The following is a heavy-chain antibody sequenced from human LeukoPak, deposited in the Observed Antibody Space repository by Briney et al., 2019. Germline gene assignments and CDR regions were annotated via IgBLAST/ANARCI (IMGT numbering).Heavy chain of an antibody. D-gene: IGHD2-8*01. CDR3: ARGDYNNGAGYLDH. V-gene: IGHV4-30-4*01. Sequence: SQTLSLTCTVSGCSIFSGDYYWNWIRQPPGKGLEWIGYIYYNGITYYNPSLESRVTISVDTSKNQFSLKLSSVTAADTAVYYCARGDYNNGAGYLDHWGQGTLVPVSS. CDR1: GCSIFSGDYY. CDR2: IYYNGIT. J-gene: IGHJ5*02.